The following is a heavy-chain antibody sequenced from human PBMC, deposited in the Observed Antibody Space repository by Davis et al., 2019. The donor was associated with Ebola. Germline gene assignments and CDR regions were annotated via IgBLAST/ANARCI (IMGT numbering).Heavy chain of an antibody. CDR2: IYYSGST. J-gene: IGHJ4*02. CDR3: AREGYSSSWYLDY. V-gene: IGHV4-59*12. CDR1: GGSISSSY. D-gene: IGHD6-13*01. Sequence: SETLSLTCTVSGGSISSSYWSWIRQPPGKGLEWIGYIYYSGSTNYNPSLKSRVTISVDTSRNQFSLKLSSVTAADTAVYYCAREGYSSSWYLDYWGQGTLVTVSS.